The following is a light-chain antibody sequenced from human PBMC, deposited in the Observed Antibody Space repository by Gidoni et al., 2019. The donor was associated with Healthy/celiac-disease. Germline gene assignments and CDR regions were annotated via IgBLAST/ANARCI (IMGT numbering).Light chain of an antibody. CDR2: EVS. V-gene: IGLV2-8*01. Sequence: QPALTQPPSASGSPGQSVPISCTGTSSDVGGYNYVSWYQQHPGKAPILMIYEVSKRPSGVPVRFSGSKSGYTASLTVSGLQAEDEADYYCSSYAGSNNYVVFGGGTKLTVL. J-gene: IGLJ2*01. CDR1: SSDVGGYNY. CDR3: SSYAGSNNYVV.